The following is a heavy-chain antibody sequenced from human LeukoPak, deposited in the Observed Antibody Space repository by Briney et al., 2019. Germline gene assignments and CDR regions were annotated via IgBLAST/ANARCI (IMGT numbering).Heavy chain of an antibody. V-gene: IGHV4-59*01. Sequence: SETLSLTCTVSGGSINSYYWSWIRQPPGKGLEWIGYIHYSGSTNYNPSLKSRVTISVDTSKNHFSLKLSSVTAADTAVYYCARTTEGGYTYGYFYYYYMDVWGKGTTVTISS. CDR2: IHYSGST. J-gene: IGHJ6*03. D-gene: IGHD5-18*01. CDR3: ARTTEGGYTYGYFYYYYMDV. CDR1: GGSINSYY.